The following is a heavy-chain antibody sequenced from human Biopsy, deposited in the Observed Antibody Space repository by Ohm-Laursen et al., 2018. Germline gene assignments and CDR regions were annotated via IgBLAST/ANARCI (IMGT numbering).Heavy chain of an antibody. J-gene: IGHJ2*01. CDR1: GDSISSYY. D-gene: IGHD3-22*01. CDR2: VYYTGST. CDR3: ARDRGYYSDRTVPGYFDL. Sequence: SDTLSLTCTVSGDSISSYYWSWIRQPPGKGLEWIGYVYYTGSTDYNPSLQSRVTISVDTSKNHFPLRLRSVTPADTAIYCARDRGYYSDRTVPGYFDLWGRGTLVTVSS. V-gene: IGHV4-59*01.